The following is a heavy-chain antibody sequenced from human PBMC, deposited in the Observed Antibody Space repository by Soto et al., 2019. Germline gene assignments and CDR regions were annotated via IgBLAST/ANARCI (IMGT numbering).Heavy chain of an antibody. V-gene: IGHV3-53*01. CDR2: LYSGGST. D-gene: IGHD1-26*01. Sequence: GSLRLCCAASGFSVSSNYMSWVRQAPGKGLEWVSVLYSGGSTYYADSVKGRFTISRDNSKNTLYLQMNSLRAEDTAVYYCAADGLELKYWGQGTLVTVSS. CDR1: GFSVSSNY. J-gene: IGHJ4*02. CDR3: AADGLELKY.